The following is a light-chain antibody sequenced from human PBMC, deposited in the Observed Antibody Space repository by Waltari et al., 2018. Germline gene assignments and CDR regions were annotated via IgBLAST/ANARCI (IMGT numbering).Light chain of an antibody. CDR1: SSNIGNNY. CDR2: ENN. CDR3: GTWDSSLSAVV. Sequence: QSVLTQPPSVSAAPGQKVTIPCSGSSSNIGNNYVSWYQQLPGTAPKLLIYENNKRPSGFPDRFSGSKSGTSATLGITGLQTGDEADYYCGTWDSSLSAVVFGGGTKLTVL. J-gene: IGLJ2*01. V-gene: IGLV1-51*02.